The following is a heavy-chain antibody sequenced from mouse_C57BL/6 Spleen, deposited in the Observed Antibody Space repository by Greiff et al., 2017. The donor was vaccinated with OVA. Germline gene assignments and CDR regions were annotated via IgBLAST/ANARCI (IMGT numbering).Heavy chain of an antibody. CDR3: ARSRYYYGSSYDWYFDV. J-gene: IGHJ1*03. Sequence: QVQLQQSGPELVKPGASVKISCKASGYTFTDYYINWVKQRPGQGLEWIGWIYPGSGNTKYNEKFKGKATLTVDTSSSTAYMQLSSLTSEDSAVYFCARSRYYYGSSYDWYFDVWGTGTTVTVSS. CDR1: GYTFTDYY. V-gene: IGHV1-84*01. CDR2: IYPGSGNT. D-gene: IGHD1-1*01.